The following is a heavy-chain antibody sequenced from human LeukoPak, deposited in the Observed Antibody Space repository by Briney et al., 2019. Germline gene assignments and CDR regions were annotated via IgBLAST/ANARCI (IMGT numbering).Heavy chain of an antibody. D-gene: IGHD3-10*01. V-gene: IGHV3-49*04. CDR2: IRSKAYGGTT. Sequence: PGGSLRLSCTASGFTFGEYAMSWVRQAPGKGLEWVGFIRSKAYGGTTEYAASVKGRFTISRDDSKSIAYLQMNSLKTEDTAVYYCTREWVPYGSGSYYNDYWGQGTLVTVSS. CDR3: TREWVPYGSGSYYNDY. J-gene: IGHJ4*02. CDR1: GFTFGEYA.